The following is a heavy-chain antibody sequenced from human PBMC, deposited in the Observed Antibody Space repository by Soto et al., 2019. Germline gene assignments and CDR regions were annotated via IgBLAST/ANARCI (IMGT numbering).Heavy chain of an antibody. V-gene: IGHV3-33*08. Sequence: GGSLRLSCAASGFTFSSYGMHWVRQAPGKGLEWVAVIWYDGSNKYYADSVKGRLTISRDNSKNTLYLQMNSLRAEDTAVYYCARDRQHLVPFDYWGQGTLVTVSS. J-gene: IGHJ4*02. CDR1: GFTFSSYG. D-gene: IGHD6-13*01. CDR2: IWYDGSNK. CDR3: ARDRQHLVPFDY.